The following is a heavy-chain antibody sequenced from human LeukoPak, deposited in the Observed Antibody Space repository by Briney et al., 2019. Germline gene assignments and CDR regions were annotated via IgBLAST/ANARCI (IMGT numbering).Heavy chain of an antibody. CDR1: GFTFSTYA. CDR2: ISGRGGSQ. CDR3: AGDAVESGSY. J-gene: IGHJ4*02. Sequence: GGSLRLSCGTSGFTFSTYAMTWVRQAPGKGLEWVSGISGRGGSQHYADSVKGRFTISRDNAKNSLYLQMNSLRAEDTAVYYCAGDAVESGSYWGQGTWSPSPQ. D-gene: IGHD3-10*01. V-gene: IGHV3-23*01.